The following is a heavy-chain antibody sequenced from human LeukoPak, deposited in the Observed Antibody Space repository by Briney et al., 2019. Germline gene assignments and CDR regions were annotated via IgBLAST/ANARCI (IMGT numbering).Heavy chain of an antibody. CDR2: INHSGST. CDR3: ARADIVVVPAAKNYGMDV. J-gene: IGHJ6*04. D-gene: IGHD2-2*01. V-gene: IGHV4-34*01. CDR1: GGSFSGYY. Sequence: SETLSLTCAVYGGSFSGYYWSWIRQPPGKGLEWIGEINHSGSTNYNPSLKGRVTISVDTSKNQFSLKLSSVTAADTAVYYCARADIVVVPAAKNYGMDVWGKGTTVTVSS.